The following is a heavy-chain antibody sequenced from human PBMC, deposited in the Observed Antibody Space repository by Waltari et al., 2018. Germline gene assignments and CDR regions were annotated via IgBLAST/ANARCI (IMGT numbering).Heavy chain of an antibody. CDR3: ARVAQGIAAAVIYWYFDL. CDR1: GGTFSSYA. Sequence: QVQLVQSGAEVKKPGSSVKVSCKASGGTFSSYAISWVRQAPGQGLEWMGGIIPIFGTANYAQKFQGRVTITADESTSTAYMELSSLRSEDTAVYYCARVAQGIAAAVIYWYFDLWGRGTLVTVSS. V-gene: IGHV1-69*01. J-gene: IGHJ2*01. D-gene: IGHD6-13*01. CDR2: IIPIFGTA.